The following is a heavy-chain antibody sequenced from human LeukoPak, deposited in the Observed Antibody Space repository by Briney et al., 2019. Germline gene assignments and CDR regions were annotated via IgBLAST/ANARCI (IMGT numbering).Heavy chain of an antibody. J-gene: IGHJ3*02. D-gene: IGHD3-16*01. Sequence: SETLSLTCTVSASISPYYWSWIRQSPGKGLEWIGYISYSGSTNYNPSLKSRVTISIDTSKNQFSLNLRSVTAADTALYYCASVFSSWGAFDIWGQGTMVTVSS. CDR1: ASISPYY. V-gene: IGHV4-59*01. CDR2: ISYSGST. CDR3: ASVFSSWGAFDI.